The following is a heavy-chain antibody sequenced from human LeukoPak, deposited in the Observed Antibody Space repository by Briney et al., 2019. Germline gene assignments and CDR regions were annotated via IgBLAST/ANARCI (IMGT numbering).Heavy chain of an antibody. CDR2: INGSGAET. V-gene: IGHV3-23*01. CDR1: GFTFSSYA. CDR3: AKDYRGSDPMFDY. Sequence: PGGSLRPSCVASGFTFSSYAMSWVRQAPGRGLEWVSSINGSGAETWYTDSVKGRFTISRDNSKNTLYLQMNSLRAEDTAVYHCAKDYRGSDPMFDYWGQGTLVTVSS. J-gene: IGHJ4*02. D-gene: IGHD3-10*01.